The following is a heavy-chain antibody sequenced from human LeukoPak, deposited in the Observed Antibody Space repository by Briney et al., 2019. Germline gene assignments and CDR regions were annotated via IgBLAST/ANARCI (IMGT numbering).Heavy chain of an antibody. CDR3: AGSGDYEGYFDY. Sequence: SVKVSCKASGYTFTGYYMHWVRQAPGQGLEWMGRIITILGMAIYAQKFQGRVTITADKSTSTAYMELSSLRSEDTAVYYCAGSGDYEGYFDYWGQGTLVTVSS. V-gene: IGHV1-69*02. CDR2: IITILGMA. CDR1: GYTFTGYY. J-gene: IGHJ4*02. D-gene: IGHD4-17*01.